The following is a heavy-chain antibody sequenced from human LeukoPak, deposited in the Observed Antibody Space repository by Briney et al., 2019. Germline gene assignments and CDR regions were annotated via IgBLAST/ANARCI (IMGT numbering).Heavy chain of an antibody. Sequence: SQTLSLTCTVSGGSISSGGYYWSWIRQPPGKGLEWIGYIYHSGSTYYNPSLKSRVTISVDRSKNQFSLKLSSVTAADTAVYYCAKEMGHSSSWFDAPDVWGKGTTVTVSS. V-gene: IGHV4-30-2*01. J-gene: IGHJ6*04. D-gene: IGHD6-6*01. CDR2: IYHSGST. CDR1: GGSISSGGYY. CDR3: AKEMGHSSSWFDAPDV.